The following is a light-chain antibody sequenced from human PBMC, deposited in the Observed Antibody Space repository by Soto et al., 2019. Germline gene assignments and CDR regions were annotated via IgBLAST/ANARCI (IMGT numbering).Light chain of an antibody. CDR1: QSGNSIY. V-gene: IGKV3-20*01. CDR3: QQYGSSPPIT. J-gene: IGKJ5*01. CDR2: SVS. Sequence: IVLTQSPGTVSLSPGERATLSCRASQSGNSIYLAWFQQKPGQAPTLLIYSVSTRATGIPDRFSGSGSGTVFTLTISRLEPGDFAVYYCQQYGSSPPITFGQGTRLEIK.